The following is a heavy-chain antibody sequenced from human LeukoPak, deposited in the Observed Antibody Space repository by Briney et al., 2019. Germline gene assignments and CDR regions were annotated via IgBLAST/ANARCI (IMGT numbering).Heavy chain of an antibody. CDR1: GYTFTGYY. CDR3: ARGPIAVAGPYFDY. J-gene: IGHJ4*02. Sequence: GASVKVSCKASGYTFTGYYMHWVRQAPGQGLEWMGWINPNSGGTNYAQKFQGRVTMTRDTSISTAYMELSRLRSDDTAVYYCARGPIAVAGPYFDYWGQGTLVTVSS. CDR2: INPNSGGT. D-gene: IGHD6-19*01. V-gene: IGHV1-2*02.